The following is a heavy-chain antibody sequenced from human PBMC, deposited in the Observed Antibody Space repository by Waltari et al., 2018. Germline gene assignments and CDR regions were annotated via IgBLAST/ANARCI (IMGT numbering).Heavy chain of an antibody. V-gene: IGHV3-7*03. CDR2: TNEDGSDR. Sequence: EVEMVESGGGLVQPGGSLRLSCAGSGFTFSSHWMTWVRQAPGKGLEWVATTNEDGSDRYYGDSVKGRFTISRNNAKNSLYLQMNSLRAEDTAVYYCARDSYRFMDVWGQGTTVTVSS. CDR1: GFTFSSHW. D-gene: IGHD4-4*01. CDR3: ARDSYRFMDV. J-gene: IGHJ6*02.